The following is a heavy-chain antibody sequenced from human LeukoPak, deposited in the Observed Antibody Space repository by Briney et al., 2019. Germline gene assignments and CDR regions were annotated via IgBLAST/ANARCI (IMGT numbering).Heavy chain of an antibody. CDR1: GGSFSGYY. D-gene: IGHD2-2*01. V-gene: IGHV4-34*01. CDR2: INHSGST. J-gene: IGHJ6*04. Sequence: SETLSRTCAVYGGSFSGYYWSWIRQAPGKGLEWIGEINHSGSTNYNPSLKSRVTISVDTSKDQFSLKLSTVTAADTAVYYCARYCSSTSCRAPYYGMDVWGKGTTVTVSS. CDR3: ARYCSSTSCRAPYYGMDV.